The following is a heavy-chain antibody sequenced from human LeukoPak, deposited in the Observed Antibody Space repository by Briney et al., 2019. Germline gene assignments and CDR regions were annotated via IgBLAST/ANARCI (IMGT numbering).Heavy chain of an antibody. V-gene: IGHV3-64*01. D-gene: IGHD3-22*01. Sequence: GGSLRLSCAASGFTFSSYAIHWVRQAPGKGLQYVSAISGNGRSTYYGNSVKGRFTISRDNSKNTVYLQMGSLRAEDMAVYYCARGYESSGYYCGYWGQGTLVTVSS. J-gene: IGHJ4*02. CDR2: ISGNGRST. CDR3: ARGYESSGYYCGY. CDR1: GFTFSSYA.